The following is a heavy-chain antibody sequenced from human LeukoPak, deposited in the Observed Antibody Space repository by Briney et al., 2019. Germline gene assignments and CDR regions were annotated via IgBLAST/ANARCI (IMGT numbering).Heavy chain of an antibody. CDR3: ASRHYKNYDSSGYYLDY. J-gene: IGHJ4*02. D-gene: IGHD3-22*01. V-gene: IGHV3-48*04. CDR1: GFTFSSYA. Sequence: GGSLRLSCAASGFTFSSYAMSWVRQAPGKGLEWVSYISSSGSTIYYADSVKGRFTISRDNAKNSLYLQMNSLRAEDTAVYYCASRHYKNYDSSGYYLDYWGQGTLVTVSS. CDR2: ISSSGSTI.